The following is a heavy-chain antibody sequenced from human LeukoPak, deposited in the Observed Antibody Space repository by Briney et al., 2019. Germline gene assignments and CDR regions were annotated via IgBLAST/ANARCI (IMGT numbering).Heavy chain of an antibody. Sequence: SETLSLTCTVSGGSISSYYWSWIRQPAGKGLEWIGRIYTSGSTNYNPSLKSRVTISVDTSKNQFSLKLSSVTAADTAVYYCARGNYDFWSGYSDYYYYYYMDVWGKGTTVTVSS. V-gene: IGHV4-4*07. CDR2: IYTSGST. J-gene: IGHJ6*03. D-gene: IGHD3-3*01. CDR3: ARGNYDFWSGYSDYYYYYYMDV. CDR1: GGSISSYY.